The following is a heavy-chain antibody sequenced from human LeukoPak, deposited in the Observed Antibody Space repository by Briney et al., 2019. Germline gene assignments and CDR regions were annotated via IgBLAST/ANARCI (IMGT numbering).Heavy chain of an antibody. J-gene: IGHJ1*01. V-gene: IGHV4-30-4*08. Sequence: PSQTLSLTCTVSGGSISIGDYYWSWIRQPPGKGLEWIGYIYYSGSTYYNPSLKSRVTISVDTSKNQFSLKLSSVTAADTAVYYCARGGLQYRAEYFQHWGQGTLVTVSS. D-gene: IGHD4-11*01. CDR2: IYYSGST. CDR1: GGSISIGDYY. CDR3: ARGGLQYRAEYFQH.